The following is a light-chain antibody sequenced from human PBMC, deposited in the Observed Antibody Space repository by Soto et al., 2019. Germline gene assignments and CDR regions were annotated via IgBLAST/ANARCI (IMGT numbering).Light chain of an antibody. CDR3: LQYGNRYS. V-gene: IGKV3D-15*01. CDR1: QSVSSS. Sequence: EIVMTQSPATLSVSPGERATLSCRASQSVSSSLAWYQHKPGQAPRLLIYGASIRATGIPARFSGSRSGTEFTLTISSRESEDFAAYYRLQYGNRYSFGQGTKLEIK. CDR2: GAS. J-gene: IGKJ2*01.